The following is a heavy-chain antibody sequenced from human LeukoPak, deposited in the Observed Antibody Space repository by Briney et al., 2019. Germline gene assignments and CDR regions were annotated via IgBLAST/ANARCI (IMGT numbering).Heavy chain of an antibody. CDR2: INPDGRDT. V-gene: IGHV3-7*01. CDR3: TSWGDTTAEYFQR. J-gene: IGHJ1*01. Sequence: GGSLRLSCVVSGFTFNRCWMNWVRQAPGKGLEWVAHINPDGRDTYYVDSVKGRFTISRDNAQNSMYPQMNSLRVEDTAVYYCTSWGDTTAEYFQRWGQGTLVTVSS. CDR1: GFTFNRCW. D-gene: IGHD2-21*02.